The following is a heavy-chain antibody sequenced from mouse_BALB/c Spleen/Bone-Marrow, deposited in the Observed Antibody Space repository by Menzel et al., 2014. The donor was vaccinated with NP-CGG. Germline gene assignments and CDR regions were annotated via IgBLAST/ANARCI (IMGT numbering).Heavy chain of an antibody. CDR2: IHPSDSET. CDR3: ASDDYDGSWFAY. Sequence: QVQLQQSGAELVRPGASVKLSCKASGYSFTNYWMNWMKQRPGQGLVWIGMIHPSDSETRLNQKFKDKATLTVDKSSSTAYMQLSSPTSEDSAVYYCASDDYDGSWFAYWGQGTLVTVSA. J-gene: IGHJ3*01. V-gene: IGHV1-74*01. CDR1: GYSFTNYW. D-gene: IGHD2-4*01.